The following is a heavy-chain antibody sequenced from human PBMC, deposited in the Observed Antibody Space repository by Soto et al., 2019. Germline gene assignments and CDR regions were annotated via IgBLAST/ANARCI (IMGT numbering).Heavy chain of an antibody. CDR2: ISGSGGST. CDR3: AKWRIAAAAKGHYYYYGMGV. Sequence: GGSLRLSCAASGFTFSSYAMSWVRQAPGKGLEWVSAISGSGGSTYYADSVKGRFTISRDNSKNTLYLQMNSLRAEDTAVYYCAKWRIAAAAKGHYYYYGMGVWGQGTTGTVSS. J-gene: IGHJ6*02. CDR1: GFTFSSYA. V-gene: IGHV3-23*01. D-gene: IGHD6-13*01.